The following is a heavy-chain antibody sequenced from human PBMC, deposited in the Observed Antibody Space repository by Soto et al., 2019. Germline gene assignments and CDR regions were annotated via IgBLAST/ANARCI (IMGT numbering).Heavy chain of an antibody. D-gene: IGHD3-16*01. CDR1: GYTFTSYG. CDR2: ISAYNGNT. J-gene: IGHJ4*02. CDR3: ARKFMITFGGGYYFDY. V-gene: IGHV1-18*01. Sequence: VSVKVSCKASGYTFTSYGISWVRQAPGQGLEWMGWISAYNGNTNYAQKLQGRVTMTTDTSTSTAYMELRSLRSDDTAVYYCARKFMITFGGGYYFDYWGQGTLVTDSS.